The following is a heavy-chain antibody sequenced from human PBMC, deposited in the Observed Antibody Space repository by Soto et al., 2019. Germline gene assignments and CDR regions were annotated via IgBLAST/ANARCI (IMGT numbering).Heavy chain of an antibody. CDR2: IIPIFGTA. D-gene: IGHD1-7*01. CDR1: GGTFSSYA. Sequence: GASVKVSCEASGGTFSSYAISWVRQAPGQGLEWMGGIIPIFGTANYAQKFQGRVTITADESTSTAYMELSSLRSEDTAVYYCAGRIPITGTSYYYGMDVWGQGTTVTVSS. CDR3: AGRIPITGTSYYYGMDV. J-gene: IGHJ6*02. V-gene: IGHV1-69*13.